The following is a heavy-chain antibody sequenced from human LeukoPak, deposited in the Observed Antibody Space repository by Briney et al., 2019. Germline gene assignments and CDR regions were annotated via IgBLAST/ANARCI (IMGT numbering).Heavy chain of an antibody. D-gene: IGHD5-18*01. J-gene: IGHJ4*02. Sequence: PSETLSLTCTVSGGSISSYYWSWIRLPPGKGLEWIGYIYYTGATYYNPSLKSRVTISLDTSKNQFSLKLSSVTAADAAVYYCAGGGYRLGTGYYFDYWGQGALVTVSS. CDR1: GGSISSYY. V-gene: IGHV4-59*01. CDR3: AGGGYRLGTGYYFDY. CDR2: IYYTGAT.